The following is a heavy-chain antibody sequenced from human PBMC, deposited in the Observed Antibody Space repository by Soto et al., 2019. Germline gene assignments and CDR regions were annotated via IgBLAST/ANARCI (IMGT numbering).Heavy chain of an antibody. CDR1: GFTLSSYA. D-gene: IGHD1-26*01. V-gene: IGHV3-64*01. J-gene: IGHJ3*02. CDR3: ARVTGSYPYDAFDI. CDR2: ISNNGGST. Sequence: XXSLRLACAASGFTLSSYAMHWVLQAPGKGLEYVSVISNNGGSTYYANSVKGRFIISRDNSKNTLYLQMGSLRAEDMAVYYCARVTGSYPYDAFDIWGQGTMVTVSS.